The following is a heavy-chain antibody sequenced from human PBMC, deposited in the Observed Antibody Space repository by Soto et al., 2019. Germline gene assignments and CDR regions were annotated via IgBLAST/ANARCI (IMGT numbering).Heavy chain of an antibody. J-gene: IGHJ3*02. CDR2: IYYSGST. CDR3: ARGRITMIVDYGFDI. CDR1: GGSISSGGYY. V-gene: IGHV4-31*03. Sequence: SETLSLTCTVSGGSISSGGYYWSWIRQHPGKGLEWIGYIYYSGSTYYNPSLKSRVTISVDTSKNQFSLKLSSVTAADTAVYYCARGRITMIVDYGFDIWGQGTMVTVSS. D-gene: IGHD3-22*01.